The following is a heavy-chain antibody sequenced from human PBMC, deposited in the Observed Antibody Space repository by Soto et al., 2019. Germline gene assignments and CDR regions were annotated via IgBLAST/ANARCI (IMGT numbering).Heavy chain of an antibody. Sequence: ASVKVSCKASGYTFTNYFVQWVRQAPGQGLEWMGVIHPDGGHTTYSQKFQDRVTMTRDTFTSTIYMELSSLRSEDTAVYYCARGDNDYWGQGTLVTVSS. V-gene: IGHV1-46*01. CDR1: GYTFTNYF. J-gene: IGHJ4*02. CDR2: IHPDGGHT. CDR3: ARGDNDY.